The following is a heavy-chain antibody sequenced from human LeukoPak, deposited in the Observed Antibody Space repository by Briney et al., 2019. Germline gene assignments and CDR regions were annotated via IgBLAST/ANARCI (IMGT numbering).Heavy chain of an antibody. D-gene: IGHD3/OR15-3a*01. Sequence: RGSLRLSCAASGFTFSSYAMSSVRQAPGKGLEWVPAISGSGRSTYYADSVKGRFTISRDNSKNTLYLQMNSLRAEDTAVYYCAKGAEGTGYYWTGYYFDYWGQGTLVTVSS. J-gene: IGHJ4*02. CDR3: AKGAEGTGYYWTGYYFDY. CDR2: ISGSGRST. CDR1: GFTFSSYA. V-gene: IGHV3-23*01.